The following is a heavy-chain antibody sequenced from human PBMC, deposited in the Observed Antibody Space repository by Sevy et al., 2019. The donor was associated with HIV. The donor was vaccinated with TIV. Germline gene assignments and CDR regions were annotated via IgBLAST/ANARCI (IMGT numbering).Heavy chain of an antibody. D-gene: IGHD3-22*01. CDR3: ARNTYYYDTTGFGAFDI. J-gene: IGHJ3*02. CDR2: INCSGSNT. V-gene: IGHV3-20*04. Sequence: GGSLRLSCAASGFTFDDYAMSWVRQAPGKGLEWVSGINCSGSNTGYADSVKGRFTISRDSAKTSLYLQMNSLRTEDTASYYCARNTYYYDTTGFGAFDIWGQGTMVTVSS. CDR1: GFTFDDYA.